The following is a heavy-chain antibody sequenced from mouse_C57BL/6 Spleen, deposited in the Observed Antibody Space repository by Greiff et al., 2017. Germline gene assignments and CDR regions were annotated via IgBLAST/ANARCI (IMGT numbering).Heavy chain of an antibody. Sequence: VQLQQSGPGLVQPSQSLSITCTVSGFSLTSYGVHWVRQSPGKGLEWLGVIWRGGSTDYNAAFMSRLSITKDNSKSQVFFKMNSLQADDTAIYYCAKNDGYDPFYAMDYWGQGTSVTVSS. D-gene: IGHD2-2*01. J-gene: IGHJ4*01. CDR2: IWRGGST. CDR3: AKNDGYDPFYAMDY. V-gene: IGHV2-5*01. CDR1: GFSLTSYG.